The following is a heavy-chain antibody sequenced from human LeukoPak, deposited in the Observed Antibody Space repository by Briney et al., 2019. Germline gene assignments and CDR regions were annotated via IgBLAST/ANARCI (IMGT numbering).Heavy chain of an antibody. CDR2: INPSGGST. CDR1: GYTFTSYY. J-gene: IGHJ3*02. Sequence: ASVKVSCKASGYTFTSYYMHWVRQAPGQGLEWMGIINPSGGSTSCAQKFQGRVTMTRDTSTSTVYMELSSLRSEDTAVYYCARDFHAMDDAFDIWGQGTMVTVSS. V-gene: IGHV1-46*01. D-gene: IGHD5-18*01. CDR3: ARDFHAMDDAFDI.